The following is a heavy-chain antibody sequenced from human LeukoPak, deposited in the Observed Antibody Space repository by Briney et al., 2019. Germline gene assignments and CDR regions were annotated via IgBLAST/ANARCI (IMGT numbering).Heavy chain of an antibody. CDR1: GGSISSSSYY. CDR3: ARHEHDYINYRYYYYGTDV. J-gene: IGHJ6*02. D-gene: IGHD4-11*01. CDR2: IYYSGSS. V-gene: IGHV4-39*01. Sequence: PSETLSLTCTVSGGSISSSSYYWGWIRQPPGKGLEWIGSIYYSGSSYYNPSLKSRVTISVDTSNNHFSLRLSSVTVADTAVYYCARHEHDYINYRYYYYGTDVWGQGTTVTVSS.